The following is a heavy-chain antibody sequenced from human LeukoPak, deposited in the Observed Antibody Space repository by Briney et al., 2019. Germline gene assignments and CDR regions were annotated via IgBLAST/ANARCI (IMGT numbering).Heavy chain of an antibody. CDR1: GFTFDDYG. D-gene: IGHD4-23*01. CDR3: ARDFGYGGNSDY. V-gene: IGHV3-20*04. J-gene: IGHJ4*02. CDR2: INWNGGST. Sequence: PGGSLRLSCAASGFTFDDYGMSWVRQAPGKGLAWVSGINWNGGSTGYADSVKGRFTISRDNAKNSLYLQMNSLRAEDTAQYYCARDFGYGGNSDYWGQGTLVTVSS.